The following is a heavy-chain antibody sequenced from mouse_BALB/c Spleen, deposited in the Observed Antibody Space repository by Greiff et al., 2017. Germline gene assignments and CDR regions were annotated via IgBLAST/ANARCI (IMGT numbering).Heavy chain of an antibody. CDR1: GYTFTDYV. Sequence: VQLQQSGPELVKPGASVKMSCKASGYTFTDYVISWVKQRTGQGLEWIGEIYPGSGSTYYNEKFKGKATLTADKSSNTAYMQLSSLTSEDSAVYFCARRRGGYPYYYAMDYWGQGTSVTVSS. J-gene: IGHJ4*01. V-gene: IGHV1-77*01. CDR3: ARRRGGYPYYYAMDY. D-gene: IGHD2-2*01. CDR2: IYPGSGST.